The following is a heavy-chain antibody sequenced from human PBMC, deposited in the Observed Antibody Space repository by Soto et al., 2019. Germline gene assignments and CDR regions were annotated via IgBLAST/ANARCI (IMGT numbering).Heavy chain of an antibody. J-gene: IGHJ3*02. D-gene: IGHD3-10*01. V-gene: IGHV4-31*03. Sequence: SETLSLTCTVSGGSISSGGYYWSWIRQHPGKGLEWIGYIYYSGSTYYNTSLKSRVTISVDTSKNQFSLKLSSVTAADTAVYYCARGGSITMVRGVIISDAFDIWGQGTMVTVSS. CDR1: GGSISSGGYY. CDR2: IYYSGST. CDR3: ARGGSITMVRGVIISDAFDI.